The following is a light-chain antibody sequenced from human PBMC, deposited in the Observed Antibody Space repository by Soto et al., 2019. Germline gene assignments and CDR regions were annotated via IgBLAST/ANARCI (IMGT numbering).Light chain of an antibody. J-gene: IGLJ2*01. V-gene: IGLV2-14*01. Sequence: QSALTQPASVSGSPGQSITISCTGTSSDVGGYDYVSWYQHHPGKAPKLIIYNVSNRPSGVSNRVSGSKSGNTASLTISGLQAEDEADYYCTSYTSRTTLVFGGGTKLTVL. CDR2: NVS. CDR3: TSYTSRTTLV. CDR1: SSDVGGYDY.